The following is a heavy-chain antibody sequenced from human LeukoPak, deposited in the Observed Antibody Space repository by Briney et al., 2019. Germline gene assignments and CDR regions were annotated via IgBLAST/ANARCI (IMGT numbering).Heavy chain of an antibody. CDR3: VIKAKGDY. J-gene: IGHJ4*02. Sequence: PGGSLRLSCVASGFTFSSYSMNWVRQAPGKGLEWVSFIQFDGSNRYYVDSVEGRFTISRDNSKSTVYLQMNSLRAEDTAVYYSVIKAKGDYWGQGTLVTVSS. CDR1: GFTFSSYS. CDR2: IQFDGSNR. D-gene: IGHD3-10*01. V-gene: IGHV3-30*02.